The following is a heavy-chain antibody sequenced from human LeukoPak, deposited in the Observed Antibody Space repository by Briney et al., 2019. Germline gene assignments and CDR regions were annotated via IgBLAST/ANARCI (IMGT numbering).Heavy chain of an antibody. J-gene: IGHJ4*02. Sequence: PGGSLRLSCAASGFAFSTYSMNWVRQAPGKGLEWVSSITSTSSYIYYADSVKGRFTISRGNAKNSLYLQMNTLRAEDTAVYYCARVAGGSHHFDYWGQGTLVTVSS. D-gene: IGHD1-26*01. CDR3: ARVAGGSHHFDY. V-gene: IGHV3-21*01. CDR2: ITSTSSYI. CDR1: GFAFSTYS.